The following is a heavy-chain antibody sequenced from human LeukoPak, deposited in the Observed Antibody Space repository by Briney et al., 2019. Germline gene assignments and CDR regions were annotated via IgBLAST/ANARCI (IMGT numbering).Heavy chain of an antibody. V-gene: IGHV3-66*01. J-gene: IGHJ4*02. CDR1: GFTFSSYH. CDR3: ARGPSGYHNT. CDR2: IYSGGST. Sequence: GGSLRLSCAASGFTFSSYHMTWVRRAPGKGLEWVSLIYSGGSTYYADSVKGRFTISRDNSKNTLYLQMNSLRAEDTAVYNCARGPSGYHNTGGQGTPVTVSS. D-gene: IGHD5-12*01.